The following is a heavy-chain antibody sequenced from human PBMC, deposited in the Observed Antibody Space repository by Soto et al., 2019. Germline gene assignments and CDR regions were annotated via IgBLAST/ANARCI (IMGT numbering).Heavy chain of an antibody. V-gene: IGHV3-33*01. CDR3: ARDGGDHYGDYTYYYYYYGMDV. Sequence: GGSLSLSCAASGFTFSSYGMHWVRQAPGKGLEWVAVIWYDGSNKYHADSVKGRFTISRDNSKNTLYLQMNSLRAEDTAVYYCARDGGDHYGDYTYYYYYYGMDVWGQGTTVTVSS. CDR2: IWYDGSNK. CDR1: GFTFSSYG. J-gene: IGHJ6*02. D-gene: IGHD4-17*01.